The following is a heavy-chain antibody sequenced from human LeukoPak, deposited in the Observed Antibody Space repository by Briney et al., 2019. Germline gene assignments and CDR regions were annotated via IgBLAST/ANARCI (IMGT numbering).Heavy chain of an antibody. CDR2: IIPIFGTA. CDR3: ARDIIRYKGWGGSNGFDP. D-gene: IGHD1-14*01. CDR1: GGTFTSYA. V-gene: IGHV1-69*01. J-gene: IGHJ5*02. Sequence: GSSVKVSCKASGGTFTSYAISWVRQAPGQGLEWMGGIIPIFGTANYAQKFQGRVTITPDESTSTAYMELSSLRAEDTAVYYCARDIIRYKGWGGSNGFDPWGQETLFTVSP.